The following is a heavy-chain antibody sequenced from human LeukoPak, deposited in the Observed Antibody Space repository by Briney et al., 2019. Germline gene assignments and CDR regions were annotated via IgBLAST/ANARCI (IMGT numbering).Heavy chain of an antibody. CDR2: INHSGST. J-gene: IGHJ5*02. D-gene: IGHD5-12*01. CDR3: ARTRATFSWFDP. Sequence: SETLSLTCAVYGGSFSGYYWSWIRQPPGKGLEWIGEINHSGSTNYNPSLKSRVTISVDTSKNQFSLKLSSVTAADTAVYYCARTRATFSWFDPWGQGTLVTVSS. V-gene: IGHV4-34*01. CDR1: GGSFSGYY.